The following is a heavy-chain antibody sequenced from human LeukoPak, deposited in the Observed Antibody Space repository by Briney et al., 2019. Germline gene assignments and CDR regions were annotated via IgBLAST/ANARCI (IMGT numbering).Heavy chain of an antibody. CDR3: ARGGNYYDYXYXMDV. J-gene: IGHJ6*02. D-gene: IGHD1-7*01. V-gene: IGHV3-30-3*01. CDR1: GFTFTRYA. Sequence: PGGSLRLSCAASGFTFTRYAMHWVRQAPGKGLEWVAVISYDGNNKYYADSVKGRFTISRDNSKNTLYMQMNSLRAEDTAVYYCARGGNYYDYXYXMDVWGQGTTVTVSS. CDR2: ISYDGNNK.